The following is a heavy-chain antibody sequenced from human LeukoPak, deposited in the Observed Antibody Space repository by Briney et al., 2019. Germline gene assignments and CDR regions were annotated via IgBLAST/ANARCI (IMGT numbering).Heavy chain of an antibody. V-gene: IGHV1-69*05. CDR2: IIPIFGTA. CDR3: ASLTFGVVTPGYYYYYMDV. D-gene: IGHD3-3*01. Sequence: GASVKVSCKASGGTFSSYAISWVRQAPGQGLEWMGGIIPIFGTANYAQKFQGRVTITTDESTSTAYMELSSLRSEDTAVYYCASLTFGVVTPGYYYYYMDVWGKGTTVTVSS. J-gene: IGHJ6*03. CDR1: GGTFSSYA.